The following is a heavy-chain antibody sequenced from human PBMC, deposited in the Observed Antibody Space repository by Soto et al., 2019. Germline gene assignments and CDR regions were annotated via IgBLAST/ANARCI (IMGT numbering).Heavy chain of an antibody. D-gene: IGHD1-26*01. Sequence: QVQLVQSGGEVKKPGASVKVSCKASGYTYTSYGICRVRQAPGQGLVWRGRISAYNGDTNYAQKLQGRVTMTTDTSTSTAFMELRGLRSDDTAVYYCARVVGALGHWFDPWGQGTLVTVSS. CDR1: GYTYTSYG. CDR2: ISAYNGDT. J-gene: IGHJ5*02. V-gene: IGHV1-18*01. CDR3: ARVVGALGHWFDP.